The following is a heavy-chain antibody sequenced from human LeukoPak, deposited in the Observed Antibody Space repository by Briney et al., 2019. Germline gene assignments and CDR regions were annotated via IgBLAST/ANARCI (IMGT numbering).Heavy chain of an antibody. Sequence: ASVTVSCKASGYTFTDYYIHWVRQAPGQGLEWMGWINPNSGGTNYARNFQGRVTMTRDTSTSTAYMELSRLRSDDTAVYYCARVIVVLPAAMRYWGQGTLVTVSS. CDR2: INPNSGGT. D-gene: IGHD2-2*01. J-gene: IGHJ4*02. V-gene: IGHV1-2*02. CDR3: ARVIVVLPAAMRY. CDR1: GYTFTDYY.